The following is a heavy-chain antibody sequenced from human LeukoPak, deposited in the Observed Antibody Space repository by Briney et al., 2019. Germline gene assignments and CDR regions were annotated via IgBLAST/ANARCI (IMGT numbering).Heavy chain of an antibody. V-gene: IGHV3-23*01. CDR1: GFTFSDYY. D-gene: IGHD6-13*01. Sequence: PGGSLRLSCAASGFTFSDYYMSWIRQAPGKGLEWVSVISGNGGNTYYADSAKARFTISRDNSKNTVYLQMNSLRAEDTAVYYCAKDSAAAAGSTSDWGQGTLVTVSS. CDR3: AKDSAAAAGSTSD. J-gene: IGHJ4*02. CDR2: ISGNGGNT.